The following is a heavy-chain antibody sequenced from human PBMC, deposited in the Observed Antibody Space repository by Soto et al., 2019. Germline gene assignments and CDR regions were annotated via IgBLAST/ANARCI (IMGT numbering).Heavy chain of an antibody. D-gene: IGHD2-21*01. CDR3: AQLGLMAFSHKHYFNH. CDR2: IKSDGSST. CDR1: GFSFDNYA. V-gene: IGHV3-23*01. J-gene: IGHJ4*02. Sequence: GGSLRLSCVASGFSFDNYAMSWVRQAPGKGLEWVSAIKSDGSSTYYAASVKDRFIISRDNSKNTLYLQLNSLRAEDTAVYYCAQLGLMAFSHKHYFNHWGRGILVTVSS.